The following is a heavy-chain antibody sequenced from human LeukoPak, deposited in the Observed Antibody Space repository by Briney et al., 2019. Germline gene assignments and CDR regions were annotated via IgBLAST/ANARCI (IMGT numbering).Heavy chain of an antibody. D-gene: IGHD3-16*02. CDR3: ARHPGSNPHNWFDP. CDR1: GYTFTGYF. V-gene: IGHV1-2*02. J-gene: IGHJ5*02. Sequence: GASVKVSCKASGYTFTGYFMHWVRQAPGQGLEWIGWINPNSGGTNYAQKFQGRVTMTRDTSISTAYMELSRLRSDDTAVYYCARHPGSNPHNWFDPWGQGTLVTVSS. CDR2: INPNSGGT.